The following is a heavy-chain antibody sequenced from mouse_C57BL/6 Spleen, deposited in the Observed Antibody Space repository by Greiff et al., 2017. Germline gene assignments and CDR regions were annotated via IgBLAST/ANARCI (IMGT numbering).Heavy chain of an antibody. J-gene: IGHJ2*01. CDR2: ISSGGDYL. CDR1: GFTFSSYA. D-gene: IGHD2-3*01. Sequence: EVKLMESGEGLVKPGGSLKLSCAASGFTFSSYAMSWVRQTPEKRLEWVAYISSGGDYLYYADTVKGRFTISRDNARNTLYLQMSSLKTEDTALYYCTRDDDGYSFDYWGQGTTLTVSS. V-gene: IGHV5-9-1*02. CDR3: TRDDDGYSFDY.